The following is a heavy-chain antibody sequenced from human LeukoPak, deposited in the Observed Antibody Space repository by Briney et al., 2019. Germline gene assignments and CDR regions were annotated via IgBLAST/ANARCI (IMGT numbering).Heavy chain of an antibody. CDR3: ARDQVVPAAMGMYNWFDP. D-gene: IGHD2-2*01. CDR2: INHSGST. Sequence: PSETLSLTCAVYGGSFSGYYWSWIRQPPGKGLEWIGEINHSGSTNYNPSLKSRVTISINTSKNQFSLKLSSVTAADTAVYYCARDQVVPAAMGMYNWFDPWGQGTLVTVSS. J-gene: IGHJ5*02. CDR1: GGSFSGYY. V-gene: IGHV4-34*01.